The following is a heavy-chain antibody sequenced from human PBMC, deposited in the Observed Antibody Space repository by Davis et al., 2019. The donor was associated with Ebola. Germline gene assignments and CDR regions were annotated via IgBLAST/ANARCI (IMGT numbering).Heavy chain of an antibody. D-gene: IGHD2-2*01. CDR3: ARQGYCNSTSCNNWFDP. Sequence: GESLKISCKGSGYSFTNYWIGWVRQMPGRGLEWMGIIYPGDSDTIYSPSFQGHVTISADKSISTAYLQWSSLKASDTAMYYCARQGYCNSTSCNNWFDPWGQGTLVIVSS. CDR2: IYPGDSDT. CDR1: GYSFTNYW. V-gene: IGHV5-51*01. J-gene: IGHJ5*02.